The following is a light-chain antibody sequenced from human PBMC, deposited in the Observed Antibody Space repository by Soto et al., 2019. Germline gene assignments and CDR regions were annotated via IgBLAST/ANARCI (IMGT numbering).Light chain of an antibody. V-gene: IGKV1-5*03. J-gene: IGKJ4*01. Sequence: DIQMTQSPSTLSASVGDRVTITCRASQSISTWLAWYQQKPGKAPKLLIYKASNLEDGVPSRFSGSGSGTEFTITISSLQPDDFATYYCQQYNTSPLTFCGGTTVEIK. CDR3: QQYNTSPLT. CDR1: QSISTW. CDR2: KAS.